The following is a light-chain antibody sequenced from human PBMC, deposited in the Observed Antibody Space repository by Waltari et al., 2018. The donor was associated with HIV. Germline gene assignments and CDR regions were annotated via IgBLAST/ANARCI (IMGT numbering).Light chain of an antibody. CDR3: LLSYSGTRRV. J-gene: IGLJ3*02. Sequence: QAVVTQEPSLTVSPGGTDTLTCGSNTGTVTSGHYPRWFQQKPGQAPRTLIYHTTHKQSWTPARCGGSLLGGEAALTLSGAQPEDEADYYCLLSYSGTRRVFGGGTKLTVL. V-gene: IGLV7-46*01. CDR2: HTT. CDR1: TGTVTSGHY.